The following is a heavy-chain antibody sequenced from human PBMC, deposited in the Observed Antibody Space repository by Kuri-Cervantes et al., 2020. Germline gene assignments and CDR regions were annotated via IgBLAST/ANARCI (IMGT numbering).Heavy chain of an antibody. Sequence: ASVKVSCKASGYTFTSYDINWVRQATGQGLEWMGWMNPNSGNTGYAQKFQGRVTMTRNTSISTAYMELSSLRSEDTAVYYCARDWVTMVRGVRGYYGMDVWGQGTTVTVSS. CDR1: GYTFTSYD. J-gene: IGHJ6*02. V-gene: IGHV1-8*01. CDR2: MNPNSGNT. CDR3: ARDWVTMVRGVRGYYGMDV. D-gene: IGHD3-10*01.